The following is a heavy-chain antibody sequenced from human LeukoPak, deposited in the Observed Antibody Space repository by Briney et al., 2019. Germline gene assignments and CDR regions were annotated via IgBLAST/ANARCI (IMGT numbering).Heavy chain of an antibody. J-gene: IGHJ5*02. CDR2: IYTSGST. CDR1: GGSISSYY. D-gene: IGHD6-6*01. V-gene: IGHV4-4*07. Sequence: SETLSLPCTVPGGSISSYYWSWIRQPAGKGLEWIGRIYTSGSTHYNPSLKSRVPISVDTSKNRFSMKLSPVTAADTPVFSCEIYSSSSQSFVPWGQGTLVTVSS. CDR3: EIYSSSSQSFVP.